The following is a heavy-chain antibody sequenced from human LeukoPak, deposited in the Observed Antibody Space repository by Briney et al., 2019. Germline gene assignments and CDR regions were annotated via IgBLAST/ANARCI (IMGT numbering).Heavy chain of an antibody. CDR2: FDPEDGET. D-gene: IGHD6-13*01. CDR1: GYTLTELS. Sequence: ASVKVSCKVSGYTLTELSMHWVRQAPGKGLEWMGGFDPEDGETIYAQKFQGRVTMTEDTSTDTAYMELSSLRSEDTAVYYCATDALPTTRRAGIYYYGMDVWGQGTTVTVSS. V-gene: IGHV1-24*01. J-gene: IGHJ6*02. CDR3: ATDALPTTRRAGIYYYGMDV.